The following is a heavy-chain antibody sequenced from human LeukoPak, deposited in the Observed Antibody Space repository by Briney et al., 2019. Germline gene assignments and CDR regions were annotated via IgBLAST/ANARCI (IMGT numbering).Heavy chain of an antibody. D-gene: IGHD3-10*01. V-gene: IGHV3-30*18. Sequence: GGSLRLSCAASGFTFSSYGMHWVRQAPGKGLEWVAVISYDGSNKYYADSVKGRFTISRDNSKNTLYLQMNSLRAEDTAVYYCAKDQLLLWFGEWSMDVWGQGTTVTVSS. CDR3: AKDQLLLWFGEWSMDV. J-gene: IGHJ6*02. CDR1: GFTFSSYG. CDR2: ISYDGSNK.